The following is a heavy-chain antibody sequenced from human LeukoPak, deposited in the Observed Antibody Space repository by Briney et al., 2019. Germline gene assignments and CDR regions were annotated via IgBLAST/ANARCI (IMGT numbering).Heavy chain of an antibody. CDR3: ARHETSLRGVLVY. J-gene: IGHJ4*02. CDR2: INSGGST. V-gene: IGHV4-59*08. Sequence: SETLSLTCAVSGGSMSTYFWSWVRQPPGKGLEWIGYINSGGSTNYKPSLKSPVTISIDTSKSQFSLKLTSVSAADTAVYYCARHETSLRGVLVYWGQGSPVTVSS. D-gene: IGHD5-12*01. CDR1: GGSMSTYF.